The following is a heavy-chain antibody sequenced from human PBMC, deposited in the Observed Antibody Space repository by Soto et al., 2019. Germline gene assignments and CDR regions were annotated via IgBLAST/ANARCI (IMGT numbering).Heavy chain of an antibody. D-gene: IGHD1-1*01. Sequence: EVQLVESGGDLVQPGGSLTLSCAVSGFTFSDYYMDWVRQAPGKGLEWIGRSRNKANSYTTEYAASVKGRFTVSRDDSKNILYLHMNSLKTEDTAMYYCSRDSWKYYFDIWGQGTLVTVSS. CDR3: SRDSWKYYFDI. V-gene: IGHV3-72*01. J-gene: IGHJ4*02. CDR2: SRNKANSYTT. CDR1: GFTFSDYY.